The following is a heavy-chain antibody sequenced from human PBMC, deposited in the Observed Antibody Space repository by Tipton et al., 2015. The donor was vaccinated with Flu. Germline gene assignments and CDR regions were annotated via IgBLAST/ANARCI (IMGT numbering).Heavy chain of an antibody. CDR3: ARGLEITIFGVVIPSLGYFDL. D-gene: IGHD3-3*01. CDR1: GGSFSGYY. CDR2: INHSGST. Sequence: TLSLTCAVYGGSFSGYYWSWIRQPPGKGLEWIGEINHSGSTNYNPSLKSRVTISVDTSKNQFSLKLGSVTAADTAVYYCARGLEITIFGVVIPSLGYFDLWGRGTLVTVSS. J-gene: IGHJ2*01. V-gene: IGHV4-34*01.